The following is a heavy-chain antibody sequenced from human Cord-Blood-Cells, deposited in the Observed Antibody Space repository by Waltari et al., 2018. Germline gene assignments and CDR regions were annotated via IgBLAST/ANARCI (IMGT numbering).Heavy chain of an antibody. CDR3: AKEYIRIAARLDY. CDR1: GFTFSRYA. D-gene: IGHD6-6*01. Sequence: EVQLVESGGGLVQPGGSLRLSCAASGFTFSRYAMRWVRQAPGKGRWWVSAMSGSGRSMSDPDAVKGRFTISRDNSKNTLYLQVNSRRAEDTAVYYCAKEYIRIAARLDYWGQGTLVTVSS. V-gene: IGHV3-23*04. J-gene: IGHJ4*02. CDR2: MSGSGRSM.